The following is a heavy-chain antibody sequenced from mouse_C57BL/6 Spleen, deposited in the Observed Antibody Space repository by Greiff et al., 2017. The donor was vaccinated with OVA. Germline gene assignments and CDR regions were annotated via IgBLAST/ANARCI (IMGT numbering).Heavy chain of an antibody. V-gene: IGHV5-4*01. J-gene: IGHJ3*01. CDR1: GFTFSSYA. CDR3: ARMGPTLGRGGFAY. CDR2: ISDGGSYT. Sequence: EVQGVESGGGLVKPGGSLKLSCAASGFTFSSYAMSWVRQTPEKRLEWVATISDGGSYTYYPDNVKGRFTISRDNAKNNLYLQMSHLKSEDTAMYYCARMGPTLGRGGFAYWGQGTLVTVSA. D-gene: IGHD4-1*01.